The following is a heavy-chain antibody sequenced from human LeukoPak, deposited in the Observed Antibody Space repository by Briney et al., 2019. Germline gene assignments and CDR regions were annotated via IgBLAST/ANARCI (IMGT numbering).Heavy chain of an antibody. CDR1: GFTFDDYA. Sequence: GGSLRLSCVASGFTFDDYAMYWVRQAPGKGLEWVSGISWNSGDKAYADSVKGRFTISRDNAKNSLYLQMNSLRAEDTALYYCAKGYAPRYYDVMTGYSHHYYGMDVWGQGTTVTVSS. D-gene: IGHD3-9*01. CDR3: AKGYAPRYYDVMTGYSHHYYGMDV. CDR2: ISWNSGDK. J-gene: IGHJ6*02. V-gene: IGHV3-9*01.